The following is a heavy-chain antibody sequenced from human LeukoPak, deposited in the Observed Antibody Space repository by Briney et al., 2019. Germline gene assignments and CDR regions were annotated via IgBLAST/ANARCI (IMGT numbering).Heavy chain of an antibody. V-gene: IGHV4-34*01. CDR2: IKHSGSN. CDR3: ARDFSSSSTVYYYYYMDV. CDR1: GGSFSGYY. D-gene: IGHD6-6*01. Sequence: SEPLSLTCAVYGGSFSGYYWSWIRQPPGKGLEWIGEIKHSGSNNYNPSLKSRVTISLDTSKNQFSLTLSSVTAADTAIYYCARDFSSSSTVYYYYYMDVWGKGTTVTVSS. J-gene: IGHJ6*03.